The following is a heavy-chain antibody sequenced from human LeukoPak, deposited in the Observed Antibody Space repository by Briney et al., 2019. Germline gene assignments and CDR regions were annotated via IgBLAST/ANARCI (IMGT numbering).Heavy chain of an antibody. CDR2: ISSSSTHI. Sequence: PGGSLRLSCAASGFTLSTYNMNWVRQAPGKGLEWGSSISSSSTHIYYADSVKGRFTISRDNAKNSLYLQMNSLRAEDTAVYYCARAPYDILTGYSPYYFDYWGQGTLVTVSP. J-gene: IGHJ4*02. D-gene: IGHD3-9*01. CDR1: GFTLSTYN. CDR3: ARAPYDILTGYSPYYFDY. V-gene: IGHV3-21*06.